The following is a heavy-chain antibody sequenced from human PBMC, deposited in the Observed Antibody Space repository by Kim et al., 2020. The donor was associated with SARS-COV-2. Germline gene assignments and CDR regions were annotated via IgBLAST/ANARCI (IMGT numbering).Heavy chain of an antibody. V-gene: IGHV1-18*04. CDR2: ISAYNGNT. CDR1: GYTFTSYG. Sequence: ASVKVSCKASGYTFTSYGISWVRQAPGQGLEWMGWISAYNGNTNYAQKLQGRVTMTTDTSTSTAYMELRSLRSDDTAVYYCARGGFRSGYSSSWPRAPFDYWGQGTLVTVSS. J-gene: IGHJ4*02. CDR3: ARGGFRSGYSSSWPRAPFDY. D-gene: IGHD6-13*01.